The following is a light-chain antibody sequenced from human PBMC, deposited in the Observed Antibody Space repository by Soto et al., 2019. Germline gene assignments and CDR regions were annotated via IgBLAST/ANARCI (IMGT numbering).Light chain of an antibody. Sequence: DIQMTQSPSSVSASVGDRVIIICRARQGIATSLAWYQQKPGKVPKLLIYDASSLQSGVPSRFSGSGSGTDFTLTVSSLQPDDFATYFCLQVSSFPLTFGGGTKVEIK. V-gene: IGKV1-12*01. J-gene: IGKJ4*01. CDR1: QGIATS. CDR3: LQVSSFPLT. CDR2: DAS.